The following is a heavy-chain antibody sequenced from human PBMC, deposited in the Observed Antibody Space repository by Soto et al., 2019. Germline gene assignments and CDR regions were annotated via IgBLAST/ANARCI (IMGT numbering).Heavy chain of an antibody. Sequence: ASVKVSCKASGYTFTSYGISWVRQAPGQGLEWMGWISAYNGIANYAQKLQGRVTMTTDKSTSTAYMELSSLRSEDTAVYYCARLTSAAGDNWFDPWGQGTLVTVSS. J-gene: IGHJ5*02. CDR2: ISAYNGIA. V-gene: IGHV1-18*01. CDR3: ARLTSAAGDNWFDP. D-gene: IGHD6-13*01. CDR1: GYTFTSYG.